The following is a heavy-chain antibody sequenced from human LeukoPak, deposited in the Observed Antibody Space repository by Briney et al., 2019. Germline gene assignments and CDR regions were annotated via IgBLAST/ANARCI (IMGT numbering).Heavy chain of an antibody. V-gene: IGHV3-48*04. Sequence: GGSLRLSCAASGFTFNTYNMNWVREAPGKGLEWISYISSSGSTIYYADSVRGRFTVSRDNSKNTVYLQMNSLRAEDTAVYYCARSPPNEYSSSWYYFDNWGQGTLVTVSS. J-gene: IGHJ4*02. CDR2: ISSSGSTI. CDR1: GFTFNTYN. CDR3: ARSPPNEYSSSWYYFDN. D-gene: IGHD6-13*01.